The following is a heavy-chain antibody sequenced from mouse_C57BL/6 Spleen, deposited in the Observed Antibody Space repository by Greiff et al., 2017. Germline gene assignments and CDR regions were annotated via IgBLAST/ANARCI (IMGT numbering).Heavy chain of an antibody. J-gene: IGHJ3*01. Sequence: QVQLQQSGPELVQPGASVKISCKASGYAFSSSWMNWVKQRPGKGLEWIGRIYPGDGDTNYNGKFKGKATLTADKSSSTAYMQLSSLTSEDSAVYFCARGPFADWGQGTLVTVSA. V-gene: IGHV1-82*01. CDR3: ARGPFAD. CDR2: IYPGDGDT. CDR1: GYAFSSSW.